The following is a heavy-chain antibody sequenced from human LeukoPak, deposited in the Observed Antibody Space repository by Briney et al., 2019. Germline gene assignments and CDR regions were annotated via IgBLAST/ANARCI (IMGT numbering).Heavy chain of an antibody. CDR2: IKQDGSEK. Sequence: GGSLRLSCAASGFTFSSYWMRWVRQAPGKGLEWVANIKQDGSEKYYVDSVKGRFTISRDNAKNSLYLQMNSLRAEDTAVYYCARGLVPAAMSYFDYWGQGTLVTVSS. CDR1: GFTFSSYW. V-gene: IGHV3-7*01. J-gene: IGHJ4*02. D-gene: IGHD2-2*01. CDR3: ARGLVPAAMSYFDY.